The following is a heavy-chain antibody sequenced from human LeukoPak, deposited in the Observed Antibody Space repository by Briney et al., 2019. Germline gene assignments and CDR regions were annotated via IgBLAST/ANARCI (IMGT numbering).Heavy chain of an antibody. CDR2: INPSGGST. CDR1: GYTFTSYY. CDR3: ARDAGIAVAGISLRAFDI. D-gene: IGHD6-19*01. Sequence: ASVKVSCKASGYTFTSYYMHWVRQAPGQGLEWMGIINPSGGSTSYAQKFQGRVTMTRDTSTSTVYMELSSLRSEDTAVYYCARDAGIAVAGISLRAFDIWGQGTMVTVSS. V-gene: IGHV1-46*01. J-gene: IGHJ3*02.